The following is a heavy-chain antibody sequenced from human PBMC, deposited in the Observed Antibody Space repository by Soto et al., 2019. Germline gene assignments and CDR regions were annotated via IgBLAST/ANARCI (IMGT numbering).Heavy chain of an antibody. D-gene: IGHD2-15*01. CDR2: FNTSGGGT. CDR1: GYTFTSYY. J-gene: IGHJ4*02. Sequence: QVQLVQSGAEVKKPGASVKVSCKASGYTFTSYYIHWVRQAPGQGLELMGRFNTSGGGTRSAQKLQGRITMTSDTSTSTVYMETSSLRSEDTAVYYCARAASYYFDSCGQGTLVTFSS. V-gene: IGHV1-46*01. CDR3: ARAASYYFDS.